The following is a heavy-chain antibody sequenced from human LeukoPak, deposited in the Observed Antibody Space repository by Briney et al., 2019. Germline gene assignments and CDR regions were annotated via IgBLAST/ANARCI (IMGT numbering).Heavy chain of an antibody. D-gene: IGHD3-9*01. J-gene: IGHJ4*02. CDR2: IYYSGST. CDR3: AAPDILTGLKSFDY. Sequence: PSETPCPTSTASGASTRTSSNSWGWVRAPPGKGLVWFGSIYYSGSTYYNPSLKSRVTISVDTSKNQFSLKLSSVTAADTAVYYCAAPDILTGLKSFDYWGQGTLVTVSS. V-gene: IGHV4-39*05. CDR1: GASTRTSSNS.